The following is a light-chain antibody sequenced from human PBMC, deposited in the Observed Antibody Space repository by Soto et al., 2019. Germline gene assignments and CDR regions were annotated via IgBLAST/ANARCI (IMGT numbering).Light chain of an antibody. V-gene: IGKV1-39*01. CDR2: AAS. CDR1: QSISTF. J-gene: IGKJ1*01. Sequence: DIQMTQSPSSLSASVGDRVSVTCRASQSISTFLNWYQQRPGEAPKLLIYAASSLQSGVPSRFSGSGSGADFTLTIGSLQPEDFATYYGQQSYTTPRTFGQGTEVEVK. CDR3: QQSYTTPRT.